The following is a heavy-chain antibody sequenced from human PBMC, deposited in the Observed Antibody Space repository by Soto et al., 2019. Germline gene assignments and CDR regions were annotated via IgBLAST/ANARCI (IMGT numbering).Heavy chain of an antibody. Sequence: GASVKVSCKASGGTFSSYAISWVRQAPGQGLEWMGGIIPIFGTANYAQKFQGRVTIAADESTSTAYMELSSLRSEDTAVYYCARAKRVATSYYYYGMDVWGQGTTVTVSS. CDR2: IIPIFGTA. V-gene: IGHV1-69*13. CDR3: ARAKRVATSYYYYGMDV. D-gene: IGHD5-12*01. J-gene: IGHJ6*02. CDR1: GGTFSSYA.